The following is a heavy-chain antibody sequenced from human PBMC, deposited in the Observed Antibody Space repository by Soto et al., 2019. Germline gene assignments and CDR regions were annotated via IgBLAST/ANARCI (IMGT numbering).Heavy chain of an antibody. Sequence: QVQLQESGPGLVKPSETLSLTCIVSGGSVSSGNYYWNWIRQPPGKGLEWIGYIYSSGSTKYSPPLKSRVTISVDTSKNQFSLNLRSVTAADTAIYYCARSYDSSGYYYYAMDVWGHGTTVTVSS. CDR1: GGSVSSGNYY. J-gene: IGHJ6*02. CDR2: IYSSGST. V-gene: IGHV4-61*01. D-gene: IGHD3-22*01. CDR3: ARSYDSSGYYYYAMDV.